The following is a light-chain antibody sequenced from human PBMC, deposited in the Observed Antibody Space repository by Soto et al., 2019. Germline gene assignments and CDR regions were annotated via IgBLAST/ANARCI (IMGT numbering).Light chain of an antibody. CDR1: QSVSSSS. V-gene: IGKV3-20*01. Sequence: EIVLTQSPGTLSLSPGERATLSCRASQSVSSSSLAWYQQKPGQAPRLLIYGASSRATGIPDRLSGSGSGTDFTLTISTLEPDDFAVYYCQQYGSSPWTFGQGTKVEIK. CDR3: QQYGSSPWT. CDR2: GAS. J-gene: IGKJ1*01.